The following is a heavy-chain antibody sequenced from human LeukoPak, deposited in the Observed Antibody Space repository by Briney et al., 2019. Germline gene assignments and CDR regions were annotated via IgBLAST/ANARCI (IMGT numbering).Heavy chain of an antibody. J-gene: IGHJ4*02. V-gene: IGHV1-2*02. Sequence: ASVKVSCKAAGYTFTGYLMDWVRQAPGQGLEWMGEINPNNGDTKFAQKFEGRVTMTRDTSITTAYMELSSLKSDDTAVYYCARLRWERGALDYWGQGTPVTVSS. CDR2: INPNNGDT. CDR1: GYTFTGYL. CDR3: ARLRWERGALDY. D-gene: IGHD1-26*01.